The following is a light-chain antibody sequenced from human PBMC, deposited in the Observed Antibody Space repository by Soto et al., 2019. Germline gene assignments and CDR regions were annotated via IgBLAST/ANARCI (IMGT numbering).Light chain of an antibody. Sequence: SYELTQAPSVSVAPGETASITCGGDNIGIKSVHWYQQRPGQAPVLFIYYDTDRPSGIPERFSGSNSGNTATLTISRVEAGDEADYYCQLWDSSSDRVVFGGGTKVTVL. CDR2: YDT. J-gene: IGLJ2*01. V-gene: IGLV3-21*04. CDR3: QLWDSSSDRVV. CDR1: NIGIKS.